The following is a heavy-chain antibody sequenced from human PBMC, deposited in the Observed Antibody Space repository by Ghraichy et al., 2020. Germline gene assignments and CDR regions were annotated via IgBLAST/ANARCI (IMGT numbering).Heavy chain of an antibody. CDR3: ARGYSYGYSDY. Sequence: SETLSLTCTVSGGSVSSGSYYWSWIRQPPGKGLEWIGYIYYSGSTNYNPSLKSRVTISVDTSKNQFSLKLSSVTAADTAVYYCARGYSYGYSDYWGQGTLVTVSS. V-gene: IGHV4-61*01. J-gene: IGHJ4*02. CDR2: IYYSGST. CDR1: GGSVSSGSYY. D-gene: IGHD5-18*01.